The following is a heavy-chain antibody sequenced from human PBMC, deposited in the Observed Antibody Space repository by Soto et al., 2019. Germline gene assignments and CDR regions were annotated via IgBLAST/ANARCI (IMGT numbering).Heavy chain of an antibody. V-gene: IGHV1-69*06. D-gene: IGHD1-1*01. CDR1: GGMIHSSA. J-gene: IGHJ4*02. Sequence: ASAEVSCKDCGGMIHSSAINWVRQAHGQGLEWMGGIIPMYGSAKYAQRFQGRVTITADTSATTAYMEVSSLTSEDTSVYFCTIAPNWTYQLTGYWGQGTLVTVSS. CDR3: TIAPNWTYQLTGY. CDR2: IIPMYGSA.